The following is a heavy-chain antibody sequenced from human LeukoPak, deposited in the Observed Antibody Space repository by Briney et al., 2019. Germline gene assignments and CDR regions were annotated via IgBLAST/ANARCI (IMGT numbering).Heavy chain of an antibody. J-gene: IGHJ4*02. V-gene: IGHV3-30-3*01. CDR2: ISYDGSNK. CDR1: GFTFSNYA. CDR3: ARGGTYSHLHFDY. Sequence: GRSLRLSCAASGFTFSNYAMHWVRQAPGKGLEWVAVISYDGSNKYYADSAKGRFTISRDNSKNTLYLQMNSLRAEDTAVYYCARGGTYSHLHFDYWGQGTLVTVSS. D-gene: IGHD1-26*01.